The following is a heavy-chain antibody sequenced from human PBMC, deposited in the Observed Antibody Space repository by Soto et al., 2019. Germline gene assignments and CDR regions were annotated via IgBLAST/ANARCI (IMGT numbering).Heavy chain of an antibody. J-gene: IGHJ6*02. Sequence: SETLSLTCAVSGGSISSGGYPWSWIRQPPGKGREWNGYIHHSGSTNYNPSLKRRVTISVDTSKNQFSLKLSSVTAADTAVYYCARHPSRRYYDSSGYYYPLVYGMDVWGQGTTVTVSS. CDR3: ARHPSRRYYDSSGYYYPLVYGMDV. D-gene: IGHD3-22*01. CDR2: IHHSGST. V-gene: IGHV4-61*08. CDR1: GGSISSGGYP.